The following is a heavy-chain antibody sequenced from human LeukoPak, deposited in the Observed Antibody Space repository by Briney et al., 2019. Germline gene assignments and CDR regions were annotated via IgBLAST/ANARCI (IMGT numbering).Heavy chain of an antibody. Sequence: GGSLRLSCAASGFTHSRNYMSWVRDAPGKGLEWVSVIYSGGSTYYADSVKGRFPISRDNSKNTLYLQMNSLRAEDTAVYYCARDRSGSFRFDYWGQGTLVTVSS. D-gene: IGHD1-26*01. CDR1: GFTHSRNY. CDR2: IYSGGST. J-gene: IGHJ4*02. CDR3: ARDRSGSFRFDY. V-gene: IGHV3-66*02.